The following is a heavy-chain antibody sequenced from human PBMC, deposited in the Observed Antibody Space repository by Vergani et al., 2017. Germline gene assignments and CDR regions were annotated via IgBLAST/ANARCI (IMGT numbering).Heavy chain of an antibody. Sequence: QVQLVQSGAEVKKPGASVKVSCKASGYTFTSYDINWVRPATGQGLEWMGWMNPNSGNTGYAQKFQGRVTMTRNTSISTAYMELSSLRSEDTAVYYCAREEPISSGCAFDLWGRGTLVTVSS. CDR3: AREEPISSGCAFDL. V-gene: IGHV1-8*01. J-gene: IGHJ2*01. D-gene: IGHD6-19*01. CDR2: MNPNSGNT. CDR1: GYTFTSYD.